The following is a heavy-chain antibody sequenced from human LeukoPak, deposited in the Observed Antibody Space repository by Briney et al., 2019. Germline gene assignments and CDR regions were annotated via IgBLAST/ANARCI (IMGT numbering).Heavy chain of an antibody. CDR3: AKGSYYDSSGSFYFDY. Sequence: GSLRLSCTVSGFTFSSYAMSWVRQAPGKGLEWVSAISSTGRNTYHADSVKGRFTISRDNSKNTLYVQVNSLGTEDTAAYYCAKGSYYDSSGSFYFDYWGQGTLVTVSS. CDR1: GFTFSSYA. CDR2: ISSTGRNT. D-gene: IGHD3-22*01. J-gene: IGHJ4*02. V-gene: IGHV3-23*01.